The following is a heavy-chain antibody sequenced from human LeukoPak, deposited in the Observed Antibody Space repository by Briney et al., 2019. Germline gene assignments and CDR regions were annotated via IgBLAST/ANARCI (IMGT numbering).Heavy chain of an antibody. D-gene: IGHD2-2*01. Sequence: SVKVSCKASGYTFTSYGISWVRQAPGQGLEWMGGIIPIFGTANHAQKFQGRVTITRDTSASTAYMELSSLRSEDTAVYYCARDLIVVVPAAMAPLVYWGQGTLVTVSS. CDR1: GYTFTSYG. J-gene: IGHJ4*02. V-gene: IGHV1-69*05. CDR3: ARDLIVVVPAAMAPLVY. CDR2: IIPIFGTA.